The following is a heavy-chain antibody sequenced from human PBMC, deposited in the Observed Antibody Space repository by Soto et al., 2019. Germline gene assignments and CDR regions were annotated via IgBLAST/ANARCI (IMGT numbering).Heavy chain of an antibody. D-gene: IGHD2-15*01. V-gene: IGHV3-15*01. CDR1: GFTFSNAW. Sequence: GGSLRLSCAASGFTFSNAWMSWVRQAPGKGLEWVGRIKSKIDGGTTDYAAPVKGRYTISRDDSKNTLYLQMNSLKTEDTAVYYCTTEVVVAAGDAFDIWGQGTMVTVSS. CDR2: IKSKIDGGTT. J-gene: IGHJ3*02. CDR3: TTEVVVAAGDAFDI.